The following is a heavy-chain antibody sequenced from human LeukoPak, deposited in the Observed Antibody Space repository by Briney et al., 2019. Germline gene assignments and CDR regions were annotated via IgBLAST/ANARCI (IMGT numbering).Heavy chain of an antibody. Sequence: GGSLRLSCAASGFTFSSYGMRWVRQAPGKGLEWVAVISYDGSNKYYADSVKGRFTISRDNSKNTLYLQMNSLRAEDTAVYYCAAGHSGWGQGTLVTVSS. D-gene: IGHD6-19*01. CDR3: AAGHSG. J-gene: IGHJ4*02. V-gene: IGHV3-30*03. CDR2: ISYDGSNK. CDR1: GFTFSSYG.